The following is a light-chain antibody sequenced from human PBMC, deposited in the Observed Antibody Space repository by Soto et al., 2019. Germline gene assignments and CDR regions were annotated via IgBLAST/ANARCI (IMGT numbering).Light chain of an antibody. Sequence: EIVMTQSPATLSVSPGERATLSCRASQSISSNLAWYQQKPGQPPRLLMFRTSSRATCFPARFSGSGSGTEFNLTISSLQSEDFGVYYCQQYNNWPRATFGGGTKVDIK. V-gene: IGKV3-15*01. CDR1: QSISSN. J-gene: IGKJ4*01. CDR3: QQYNNWPRAT. CDR2: RTS.